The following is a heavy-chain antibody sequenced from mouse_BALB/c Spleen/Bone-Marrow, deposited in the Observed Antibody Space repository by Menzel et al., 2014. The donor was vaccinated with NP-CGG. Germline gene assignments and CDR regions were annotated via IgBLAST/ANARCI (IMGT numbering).Heavy chain of an antibody. CDR1: GFTFSNYG. Sequence: DVMLVESGGGLVKSGGSLKLSCAASGFTFSNYGMSWVRQTPEKRLEWVATISGGGSYTFYSDSVKGRFTISRDNAKNNLYLQLSSLRSEDTALYYCARHAYYDQTEVSFVYWGQGTLDTVAA. CDR2: ISGGGSYT. CDR3: ARHAYYDQTEVSFVY. D-gene: IGHD2-4*01. J-gene: IGHJ3*01. V-gene: IGHV5-9-2*01.